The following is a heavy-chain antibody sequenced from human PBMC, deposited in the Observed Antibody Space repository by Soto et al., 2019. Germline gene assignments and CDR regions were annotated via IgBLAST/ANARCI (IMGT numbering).Heavy chain of an antibody. J-gene: IGHJ6*02. CDR1: GFTFDDYA. CDR3: AKDTGAGRYYYYGMDV. D-gene: IGHD7-27*01. CDR2: ISWNSGSI. V-gene: IGHV3-9*01. Sequence: EVQLVESGGGLVQPGRSLRLSCAASGFTFDDYAMHWVRQAPGKGLEWVSGISWNSGSIGYADSVKGRFTISRDNAKNSLYLQMNSLRAEDTALYYCAKDTGAGRYYYYGMDVWGQGTTVTVSS.